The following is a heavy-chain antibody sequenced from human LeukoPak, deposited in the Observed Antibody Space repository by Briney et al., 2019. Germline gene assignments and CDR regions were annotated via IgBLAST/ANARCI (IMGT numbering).Heavy chain of an antibody. J-gene: IGHJ4*02. Sequence: GGSLRLSCAASGFTFGSYAMSWVRQAPGKGLEWVSAISGSGGSTYYADSVKGRFTISRDNSKNTLYLQMNSLRAEDTAVYYCAKAGGSSSWYSELDYWGQGTLVTVSS. V-gene: IGHV3-23*01. D-gene: IGHD6-13*01. CDR2: ISGSGGST. CDR3: AKAGGSSSWYSELDY. CDR1: GFTFGSYA.